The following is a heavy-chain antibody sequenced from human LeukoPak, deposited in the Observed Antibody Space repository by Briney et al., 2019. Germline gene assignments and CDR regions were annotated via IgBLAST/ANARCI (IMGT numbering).Heavy chain of an antibody. D-gene: IGHD6-19*01. V-gene: IGHV1-3*01. CDR3: ARDLKRGYSSGRYSWGTGSSNDY. J-gene: IGHJ4*02. Sequence: GASVKVSCKASGYTFTSYAMHWVRQAPGQRLEWMGWINAGNGNTKYSQEFQGRVTITRDTSASTAYMELRSLRSDDTAVYYCARDLKRGYSSGRYSWGTGSSNDYWGQGTLVTVSS. CDR1: GYTFTSYA. CDR2: INAGNGNT.